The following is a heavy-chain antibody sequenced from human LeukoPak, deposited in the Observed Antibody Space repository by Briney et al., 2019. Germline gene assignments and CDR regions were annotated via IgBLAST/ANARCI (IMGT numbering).Heavy chain of an antibody. V-gene: IGHV1-2*02. CDR2: INPNSGGT. J-gene: IGHJ4*02. Sequence: SVKVSCKASGYTFTGYYMHWVRQAPGQGLEWMGWINPNSGGTNYAQKFQGRVTMTRDTSISTAYMELSRLRSDDTAVYYCARDLRTPRYSGSYLVGYWGQGTLVTVSS. D-gene: IGHD1-26*01. CDR3: ARDLRTPRYSGSYLVGY. CDR1: GYTFTGYY.